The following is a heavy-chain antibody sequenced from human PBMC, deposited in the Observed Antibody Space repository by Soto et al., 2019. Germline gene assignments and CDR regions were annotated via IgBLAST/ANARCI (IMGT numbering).Heavy chain of an antibody. CDR3: ARAFGFSCYDKAPYASENGFDI. CDR2: ISYDGSNK. CDR1: GFTFSSYA. V-gene: IGHV3-30-3*01. Sequence: PGGSLRLSCAASGFTFSSYAMHWVRQAPGKGLEWVAVISYDGSNKYYADSVKGRFTISRDNSKNTLYLQMNSLRAEDTAVYYCARAFGFSCYDKAPYASENGFDIWGQGTMVTVSS. J-gene: IGHJ3*02. D-gene: IGHD5-12*01.